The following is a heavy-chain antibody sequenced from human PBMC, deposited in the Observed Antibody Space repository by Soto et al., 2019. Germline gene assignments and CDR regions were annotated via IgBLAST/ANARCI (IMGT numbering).Heavy chain of an antibody. V-gene: IGHV4-34*01. CDR3: ARAFEYSSSPRHFDY. CDR1: GWSFSGYY. CDR2: INHSGST. D-gene: IGHD6-6*01. Sequence: SETLSLTCAFYGWSFSGYYSSWIRQPPGKGLEWIGEINHSGSTNYNPSLKSRVTISVDTSKNQFSLKLSSVTAADTAVYYCARAFEYSSSPRHFDYWGQGTLVTVSS. J-gene: IGHJ4*02.